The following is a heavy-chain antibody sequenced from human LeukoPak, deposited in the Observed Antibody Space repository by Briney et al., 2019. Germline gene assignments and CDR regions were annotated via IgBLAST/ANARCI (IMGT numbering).Heavy chain of an antibody. V-gene: IGHV4-59*01. J-gene: IGHJ4*02. D-gene: IGHD2-15*01. CDR3: ARATLRGAHDY. CDR1: GGSISSYY. CDR2: IYYSGST. Sequence: SETLSLTCTVSGGSISSYYWSRIRQPPGKGLEWIGYIYYSGSTNYNPSLKSRVTISVDTSKNQFSLKLSSVTAADTAVYYCARATLRGAHDYWGQGTLVTVSS.